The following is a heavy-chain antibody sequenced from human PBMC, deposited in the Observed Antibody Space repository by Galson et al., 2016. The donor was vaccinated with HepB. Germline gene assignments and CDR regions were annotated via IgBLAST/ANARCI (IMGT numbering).Heavy chain of an antibody. CDR1: GFTFGTHA. Sequence: SLRLSCAASGFTFGTHAMHWVRQAPGKGLEWVAVISYDGNNNYYVDSVKGRFTNSRANSQNTLFLQMNSLRTEDTAIYYCAKVRGDSYYDTSGLDAFDIWGQGTMVTVSS. V-gene: IGHV3-30*18. CDR2: ISYDGNNN. CDR3: AKVRGDSYYDTSGLDAFDI. J-gene: IGHJ3*02. D-gene: IGHD3-22*01.